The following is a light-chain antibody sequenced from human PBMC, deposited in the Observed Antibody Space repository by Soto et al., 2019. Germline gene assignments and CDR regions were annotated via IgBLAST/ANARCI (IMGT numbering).Light chain of an antibody. CDR1: QGIRNY. CDR3: QKYSSVPV. J-gene: IGKJ3*01. Sequence: DIQMTQSPSSLSASVGDRVTITCRASQGIRNYVAWYQQKPGKPPKLLIYAASTLQSGVPSRFSGSGSGTDFTLTINSLQPEDVATYSCQKYSSVPVFGPGTKVDIK. V-gene: IGKV1-27*01. CDR2: AAS.